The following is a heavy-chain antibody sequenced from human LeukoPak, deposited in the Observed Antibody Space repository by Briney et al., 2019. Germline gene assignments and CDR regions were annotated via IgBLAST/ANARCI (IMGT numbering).Heavy chain of an antibody. D-gene: IGHD5-18*01. CDR1: GFTFSSYW. CDR2: IKQDGSDK. CDR3: ATIRTAMVKPGSLGY. J-gene: IGHJ4*02. V-gene: IGHV3-7*05. Sequence: GGSLRLSCAASGFTFSSYWMSWVRQPPGKGLEWVANIKQDGSDKYYVDSVKGRLTISRDNAKNSLYLQMNSLRAEDTAVYYCATIRTAMVKPGSLGYWGQGTLVTVSS.